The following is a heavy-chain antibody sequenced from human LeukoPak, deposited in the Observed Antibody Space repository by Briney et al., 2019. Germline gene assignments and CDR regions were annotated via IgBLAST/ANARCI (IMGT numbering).Heavy chain of an antibody. V-gene: IGHV3-23*01. CDR1: GFTFSSYA. J-gene: IGHJ4*02. CDR3: AKSPRIVVVAAATYFDS. CDR2: ISGSAVGT. D-gene: IGHD2-15*01. Sequence: PGGSLRLSCAASGFTFSSYAMSWVRQAPGKGLGWVSAISGSAVGTSYADSVKGRFTISRDNSKNTLYLQMNSLRAEDTAAYYCAKSPRIVVVAAATYFDSWGQGTLVTVSS.